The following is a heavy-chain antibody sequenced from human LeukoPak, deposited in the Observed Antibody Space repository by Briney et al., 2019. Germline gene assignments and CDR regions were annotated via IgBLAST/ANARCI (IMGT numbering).Heavy chain of an antibody. CDR1: GGSFSGYY. Sequence: SETLSLTCAVHGGSFSGYYWSWIRQPPGKGLEWIGEINHSGSTNYNPSLKSRVTISVDTSKNQFSLKLSSVTAADTAVYYCARVAEVDSSGYPYYFDYWGQGTLVTVSS. J-gene: IGHJ4*02. CDR2: INHSGST. V-gene: IGHV4-34*01. D-gene: IGHD3-22*01. CDR3: ARVAEVDSSGYPYYFDY.